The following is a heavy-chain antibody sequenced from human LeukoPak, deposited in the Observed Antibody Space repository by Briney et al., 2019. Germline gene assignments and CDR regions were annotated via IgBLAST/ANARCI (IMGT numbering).Heavy chain of an antibody. Sequence: SETLSLTCTVSGGSISSYYWSWVRQPPGKGLEWIGYIYYSGSTNYNPSLKSRVTISVDTSKNQFSLKLSSVTAADTAVYYCARAVYYDYVWGRIDYWGQGTLVTVSS. J-gene: IGHJ4*02. CDR2: IYYSGST. D-gene: IGHD3-16*01. CDR1: GGSISSYY. V-gene: IGHV4-59*01. CDR3: ARAVYYDYVWGRIDY.